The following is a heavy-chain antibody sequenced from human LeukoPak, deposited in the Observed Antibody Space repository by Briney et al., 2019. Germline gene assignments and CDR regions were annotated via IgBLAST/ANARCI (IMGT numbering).Heavy chain of an antibody. D-gene: IGHD6-13*01. Sequence: PSGTLSLTCAVYGGSFSGYYWSWIRQPPGKGLEWIGEINHSGSTNYSPSLKSRVTISVDTSKNQFSLKLSSVTAADTAVYYCARSPRRSSFSYWGQGTLVTVSS. V-gene: IGHV4-34*01. CDR1: GGSFSGYY. J-gene: IGHJ4*02. CDR2: INHSGST. CDR3: ARSPRRSSFSY.